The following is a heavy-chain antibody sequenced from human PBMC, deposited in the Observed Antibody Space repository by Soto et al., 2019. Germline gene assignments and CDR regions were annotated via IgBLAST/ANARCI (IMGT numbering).Heavy chain of an antibody. Sequence: QVQLVESGGGVVQPGRSLRLSCAASGFTFSSYGMHWVRQAPGKGLEWVAVIWYDGSNKYYADSVKGRFTISRDNSKNTLYLQMNSLRAEDTAVYYCAGTGGGGSGFQGMDVWGQGTTVTVSS. J-gene: IGHJ6*02. V-gene: IGHV3-33*01. D-gene: IGHD6-19*01. CDR3: AGTGGGGSGFQGMDV. CDR1: GFTFSSYG. CDR2: IWYDGSNK.